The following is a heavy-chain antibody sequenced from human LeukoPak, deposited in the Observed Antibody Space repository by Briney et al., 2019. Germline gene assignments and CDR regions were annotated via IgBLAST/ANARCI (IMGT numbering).Heavy chain of an antibody. CDR2: ISSSSSYI. CDR3: AKELRGRGFVFGN. CDR1: GFTFSSYS. V-gene: IGHV3-21*01. Sequence: GGSLRLSCAASGFTFSSYSMNWVRQAPGKGLEWVSSISSSSSYIYYADSVKGRFTISRDNSKNTLYLQMNSLRAEDTAVYYCAKELRGRGFVFGNWGQGTLVTVSS. D-gene: IGHD3-10*01. J-gene: IGHJ4*02.